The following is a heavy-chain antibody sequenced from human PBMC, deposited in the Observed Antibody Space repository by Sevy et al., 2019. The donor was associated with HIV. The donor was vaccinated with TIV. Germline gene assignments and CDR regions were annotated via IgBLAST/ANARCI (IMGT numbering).Heavy chain of an antibody. CDR1: GFTFSSYG. Sequence: GESLKISCAASGFTFSSYGMHWVRQAPGKGLEWVAVISYDGSNKYYADSVKGRFTISRDNSKNTLYLQMNSLRAEDTAVYYCAKADSSGFEVDGDYYYYYGMDVWGQWTTVTVSS. J-gene: IGHJ6*02. V-gene: IGHV3-30*18. D-gene: IGHD6-19*01. CDR2: ISYDGSNK. CDR3: AKADSSGFEVDGDYYYYYGMDV.